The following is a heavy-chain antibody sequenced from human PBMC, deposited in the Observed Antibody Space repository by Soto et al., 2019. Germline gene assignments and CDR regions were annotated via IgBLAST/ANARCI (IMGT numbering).Heavy chain of an antibody. CDR1: GYTFTSYG. CDR2: ISAYNGNT. V-gene: IGHV1-18*03. CDR3: ARVRYYDSSGHNDY. D-gene: IGHD3-22*01. J-gene: IGHJ4*02. Sequence: ASVKVSCKASGYTFTSYGISWVRQAPGQGLEWMGWISAYNGNTNYAQKLQGRVSIITDTSASRAYIDLSTLRSYDMFVYYCARVRYYDSSGHNDYWGQGTLVTVSS.